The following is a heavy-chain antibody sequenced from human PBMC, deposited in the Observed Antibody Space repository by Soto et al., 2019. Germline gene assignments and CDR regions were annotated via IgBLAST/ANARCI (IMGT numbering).Heavy chain of an antibody. CDR3: ARDSLDTAMDFDY. CDR1: GYTFTGYY. J-gene: IGHJ4*02. CDR2: INPNSGGT. Sequence: ASVKVSCKASGYTFTGYYMHWVRQAPGQGLEWMGWINPNSGGTNYAQKFQGWVTMTRDTSISTAYMELSRLRSDDTAVYYCARDSLDTAMDFDYWGQGTLVTVSS. V-gene: IGHV1-2*04. D-gene: IGHD5-18*01.